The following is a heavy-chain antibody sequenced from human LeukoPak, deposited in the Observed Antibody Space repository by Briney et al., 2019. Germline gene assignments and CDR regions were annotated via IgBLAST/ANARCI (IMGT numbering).Heavy chain of an antibody. CDR1: GYTFTSYY. Sequence: ASVKVSCKASGYTFTSYYMHWVRQAPGQGLEWMGIINPSGGSTSYAQKFQGRVTMTRDTSISTAYMELGRLRSDDTAVYYCARYDFWSGYDYWGQGTLVTVSS. D-gene: IGHD3-3*01. J-gene: IGHJ4*02. CDR2: INPSGGST. CDR3: ARYDFWSGYDY. V-gene: IGHV1-46*01.